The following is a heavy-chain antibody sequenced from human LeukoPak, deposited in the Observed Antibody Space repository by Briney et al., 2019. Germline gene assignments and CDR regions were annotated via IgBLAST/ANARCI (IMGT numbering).Heavy chain of an antibody. D-gene: IGHD3-16*01. V-gene: IGHV3-23*01. J-gene: IGHJ4*02. CDR3: ARRNWGSESEESYSFDY. Sequence: AGGSLRLSCTVSGLSFSTNILNWVRQAPGKGLEWVSSISASGAETYYAASVKGRFTISRDNSMNTLYLQMNSLRAEDTAVYYCARRNWGSESEESYSFDYWGQGTLVTVSS. CDR1: GLSFSTNI. CDR2: ISASGAET.